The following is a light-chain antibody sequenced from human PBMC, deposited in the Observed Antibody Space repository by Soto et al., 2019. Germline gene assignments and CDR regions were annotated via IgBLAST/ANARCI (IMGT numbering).Light chain of an antibody. V-gene: IGKV1-39*01. CDR1: QYISNY. CDR3: QESYSTS. J-gene: IGKJ1*01. CDR2: VAY. Sequence: DIQMTQSPSSLSASVGDSLTITCRASQYISNYLNWYQQKPGKAPKLLIYVAYNLQSGVPSRFSCSGAGTDFTLTISSLQPEDIATYYCQESYSTSFGQGTKVEIK.